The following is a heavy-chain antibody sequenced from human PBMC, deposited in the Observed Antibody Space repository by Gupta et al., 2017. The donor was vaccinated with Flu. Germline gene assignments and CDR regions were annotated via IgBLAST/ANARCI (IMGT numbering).Heavy chain of an antibody. V-gene: IGHV3-21*01. CDR2: ISSSSRYI. J-gene: IGHJ6*02. D-gene: IGHD3-3*01. Sequence: VRQAPGKGLEWVSSISSSSRYIYYADSVKGRFTTSRDNAKNSLYLQLNSLRAEDTAVYYCTRDMESDGGSHYFYGMDVWGQGTTVTVSS. CDR3: TRDMESDGGSHYFYGMDV.